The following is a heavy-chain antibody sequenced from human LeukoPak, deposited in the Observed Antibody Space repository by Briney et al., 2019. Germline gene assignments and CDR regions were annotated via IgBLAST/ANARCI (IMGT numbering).Heavy chain of an antibody. V-gene: IGHV3-23*01. J-gene: IGHJ6*03. Sequence: GLSLSLSCAASGFTFSSYAMSWVRPAPGRGVEWVSAISGGCGSTYYAGAVKSRFTISRDNSKNTLYPQMNSLRGEDTAVYHCAKWERGIAALHYYYYTDVWGKGTTVTVSS. CDR2: ISGGCGST. CDR3: AKWERGIAALHYYYYTDV. D-gene: IGHD6-6*01. CDR1: GFTFSSYA.